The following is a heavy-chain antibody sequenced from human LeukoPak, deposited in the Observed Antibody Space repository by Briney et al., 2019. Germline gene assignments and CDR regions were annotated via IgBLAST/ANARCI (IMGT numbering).Heavy chain of an antibody. J-gene: IGHJ4*02. CDR3: ARGLASGYPPIPFDY. CDR2: IYYSGST. CDR1: SGSISSYY. V-gene: IGHV4-59*12. D-gene: IGHD3-3*01. Sequence: SETLSLTCTVSSGSISSYYWSWIRQPPGKGLEWIGYIYYSGSTNYKPSLKSRVTISVDTSKNQFSLSLDSVTAADTAVYYCARGLASGYPPIPFDYWGQGTLVTVSS.